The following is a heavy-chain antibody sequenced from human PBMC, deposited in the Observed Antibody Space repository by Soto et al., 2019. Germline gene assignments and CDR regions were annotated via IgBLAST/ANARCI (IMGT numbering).Heavy chain of an antibody. V-gene: IGHV3-30*18. J-gene: IGHJ6*02. CDR1: GFTFRSYG. Sequence: QVQLVESGGGVVQPGRSLRLACAASGFTFRSYGMHWVRQAPGKGLEWVAVISYDGSNKYYADSVKGRFTISRDNSKNPLYLQMNSLRAEDTGVYYCAKGSYGMDVWGQGTTVTVSS. CDR2: ISYDGSNK. CDR3: AKGSYGMDV.